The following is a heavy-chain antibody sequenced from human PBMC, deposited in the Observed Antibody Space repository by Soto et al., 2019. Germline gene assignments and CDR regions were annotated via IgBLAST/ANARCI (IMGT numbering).Heavy chain of an antibody. CDR1: GDTFTSYD. Sequence: QVQLVQSGAEVKKPGASVKVSCKASGDTFTSYDINWVRQATGQGLEWMGWMNPKNGNTGYAQKFQGRVTMTRNTSITTAYMELSSLRSEDTAVYYCAKARWLGWFDPWGQGTLVTVSS. CDR3: AKARWLGWFDP. CDR2: MNPKNGNT. J-gene: IGHJ5*02. D-gene: IGHD3-16*01. V-gene: IGHV1-8*01.